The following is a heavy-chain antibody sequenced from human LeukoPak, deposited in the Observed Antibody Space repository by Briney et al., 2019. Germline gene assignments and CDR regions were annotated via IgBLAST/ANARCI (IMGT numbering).Heavy chain of an antibody. CDR1: GYTFTGYY. J-gene: IGHJ4*02. D-gene: IGHD6-19*01. Sequence: GASVKVSCKASGYTFTGYYMHWVRQAPGQGLEWMEWINPNSGGTNYAQKFQGRVTMTRDTSISTAYMELSRLRSDDTAVYYCAREGPPGIAVAGFDYWGQGTLVTVSS. CDR3: AREGPPGIAVAGFDY. V-gene: IGHV1-2*02. CDR2: INPNSGGT.